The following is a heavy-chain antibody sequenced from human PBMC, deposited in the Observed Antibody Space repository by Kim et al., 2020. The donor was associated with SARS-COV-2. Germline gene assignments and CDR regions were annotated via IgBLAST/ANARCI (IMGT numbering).Heavy chain of an antibody. Sequence: GGSLRLSCAASGFTFSGSAVHWVRQASGKGLEWVGRIRSRANNYATAYAASVKGRFTISRDDSKNTAYLQMNSLKIEDTAVYYCTRVPGISNSWWDAFNMWGQGTMVTVSS. CDR1: GFTFSGSA. V-gene: IGHV3-73*01. CDR2: IRSRANNYAT. CDR3: TRVPGISNSWWDAFNM. J-gene: IGHJ3*02. D-gene: IGHD6-13*01.